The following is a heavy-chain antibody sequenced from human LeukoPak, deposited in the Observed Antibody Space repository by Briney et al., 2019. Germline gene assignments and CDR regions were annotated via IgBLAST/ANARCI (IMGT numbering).Heavy chain of an antibody. Sequence: GGSLRLSCAASGFTYSSYAMSWVRQAPGKGLEWVSAIGGSGGSTYYADSVKGRFTISRDNSKNTLYLQMNSLRAEDTAVYYCAKKADYYGSGSPGDYWGQGTLVTVSS. J-gene: IGHJ4*02. D-gene: IGHD3-10*01. CDR3: AKKADYYGSGSPGDY. CDR1: GFTYSSYA. V-gene: IGHV3-23*01. CDR2: IGGSGGST.